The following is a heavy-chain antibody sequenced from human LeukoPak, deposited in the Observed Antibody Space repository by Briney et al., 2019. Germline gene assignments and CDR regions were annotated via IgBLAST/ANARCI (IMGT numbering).Heavy chain of an antibody. D-gene: IGHD6-19*01. V-gene: IGHV4-59*11. CDR1: GGSISNHY. Sequence: SETLSLTCTVSGGSISNHYFNWVRQYPEKGLEWIGYVYASGSTKYNPSLQSRVAILVDRSKNQVSLKLDSVTAADTAVYYCARSTSAWSSWHFDLWGRGTLVTVSS. J-gene: IGHJ2*01. CDR2: VYASGST. CDR3: ARSTSAWSSWHFDL.